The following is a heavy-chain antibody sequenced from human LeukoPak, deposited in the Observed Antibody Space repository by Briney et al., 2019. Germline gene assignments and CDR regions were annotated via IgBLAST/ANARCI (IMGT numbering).Heavy chain of an antibody. J-gene: IGHJ4*02. D-gene: IGHD6-13*01. V-gene: IGHV4-59*08. Sequence: SETLSLTCTVSGGSISSYYWSWIRQPPGKGLEWIGYIYYSGSTNCNPSLKSRVTISVDTSKNQFSLKLSSVTAADTAVYYCASTRVAAAGIDYWGQGTLVTVSS. CDR1: GGSISSYY. CDR2: IYYSGST. CDR3: ASTRVAAAGIDY.